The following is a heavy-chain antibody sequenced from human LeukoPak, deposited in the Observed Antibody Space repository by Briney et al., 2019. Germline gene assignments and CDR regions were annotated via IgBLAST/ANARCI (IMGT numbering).Heavy chain of an antibody. V-gene: IGHV3-21*01. Sequence: GGSLRLSCAASGFTFSSHSLMWVRQAPGKGLEWVSSISPDSGYIYYADSVKGRFTISRDNAENSLFLQMNSLGAEDTAVYYCAPFSAVIHYYFDYWGQGTLVTVSS. J-gene: IGHJ4*02. CDR3: APFSAVIHYYFDY. D-gene: IGHD2-2*01. CDR2: ISPDSGYI. CDR1: GFTFSSHS.